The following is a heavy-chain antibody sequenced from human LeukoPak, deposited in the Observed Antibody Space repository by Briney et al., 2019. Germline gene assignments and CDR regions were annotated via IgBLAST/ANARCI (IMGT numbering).Heavy chain of an antibody. CDR1: GYTFTSYD. CDR2: MNPNSGNT. CDR3: ARPARSGRYYYYYMDV. Sequence: ASVKVSCKASGYTFTSYDINWVRQATGQGLEWMGWMNPNSGNTGYAQKFQGRVTMTRNTSISTAYMELSSPRSEDTAVYYCARPARSGRYYYYYMDVWGKGTTVTVSS. D-gene: IGHD3-10*01. J-gene: IGHJ6*03. V-gene: IGHV1-8*01.